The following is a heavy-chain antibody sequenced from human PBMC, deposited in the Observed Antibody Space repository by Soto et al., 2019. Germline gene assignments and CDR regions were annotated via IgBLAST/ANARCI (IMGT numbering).Heavy chain of an antibody. D-gene: IGHD3-10*01. CDR2: INSDGSST. CDR3: ARDWGSGRYYYYGMDV. Sequence: PGGSLRLSCAASGFTFSSYWMHWVRQAPGKGLVWVSRINSDGSSTSYADSVKGRFTISRDNAKNTLYLQMNSLRAEDTAVYYCARDWGSGRYYYYGMDVWGQGTTVTVSS. CDR1: GFTFSSYW. V-gene: IGHV3-74*01. J-gene: IGHJ6*02.